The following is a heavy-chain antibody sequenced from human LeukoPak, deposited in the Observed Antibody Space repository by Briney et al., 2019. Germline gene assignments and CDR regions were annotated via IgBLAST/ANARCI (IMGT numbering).Heavy chain of an antibody. V-gene: IGHV4-59*12. D-gene: IGHD2-15*01. J-gene: IGHJ4*02. CDR2: IYYSGST. CDR3: ASLLCSGGSCYPLY. Sequence: PPETLSLTCTVSGGSISSYYWSWIRQPPGKGLEWIGYIYYSGSTNYNPSLKSRVTISVDTSKNQFSLKLSSVTAADTAVYYCASLLCSGGSCYPLYWGQGTLVTVSS. CDR1: GGSISSYY.